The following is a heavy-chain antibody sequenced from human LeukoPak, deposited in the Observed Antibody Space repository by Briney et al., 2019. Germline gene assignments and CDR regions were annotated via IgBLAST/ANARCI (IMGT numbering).Heavy chain of an antibody. Sequence: PGGSLRLSCAASGFTFSSYSMNWVRQAPGKGLEWVSYISSSSSTIYYADSVKGRFTISRDNSKNTLYLQMNSLRAEDTAVYYCAKTRGYSYGYREDYFDYWGQGTLVTVSS. CDR2: ISSSSSTI. V-gene: IGHV3-48*01. CDR1: GFTFSSYS. J-gene: IGHJ4*02. CDR3: AKTRGYSYGYREDYFDY. D-gene: IGHD5-18*01.